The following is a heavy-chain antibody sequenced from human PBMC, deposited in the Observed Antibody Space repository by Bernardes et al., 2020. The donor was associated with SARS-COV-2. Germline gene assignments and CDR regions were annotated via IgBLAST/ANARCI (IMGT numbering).Heavy chain of an antibody. V-gene: IGHV3-74*01. CDR1: GFTFSSYW. Sequence: GGSLRLSCAASGFTFSSYWMHWVRQAPGKGLVWVSRINSDGSRTSYADSVKGRFTISRDNAKNTLYLQMNSLRAEDTAVYYCARERGGYYYYGMDVWGQGTTVTVSS. CDR3: ARERGGYYYYGMDV. J-gene: IGHJ6*02. CDR2: INSDGSRT.